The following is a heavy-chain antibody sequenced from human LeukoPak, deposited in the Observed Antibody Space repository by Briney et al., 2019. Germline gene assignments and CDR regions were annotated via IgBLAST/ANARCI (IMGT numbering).Heavy chain of an antibody. Sequence: TLSLTCTVSGGSISSYYWSWIRQPPGKGLEWIGYIYYSGSTNYNPSLKSRVTISVDTSKNQFSLKLSSVTAADTAVYYCARENLDYYDSSGYLDYWGQGTLVTVSS. CDR2: IYYSGST. V-gene: IGHV4-59*01. CDR1: GGSISSYY. J-gene: IGHJ4*02. CDR3: ARENLDYYDSSGYLDY. D-gene: IGHD3-22*01.